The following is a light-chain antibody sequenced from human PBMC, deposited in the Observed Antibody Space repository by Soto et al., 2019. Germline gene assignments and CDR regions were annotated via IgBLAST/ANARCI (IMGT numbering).Light chain of an antibody. V-gene: IGLV2-14*01. CDR1: SSDVGGYNY. J-gene: IGLJ1*01. CDR2: DVT. Sequence: QAASVSGSPGQSITISCTGTSSDVGGYNYVSWYQQHPGKAPKLMIYDVTNRPSGVSNRFSGSKSGNTASLTISGLQAEDEADYYCSSYTSSSTPGVFGTGTKVTVL. CDR3: SSYTSSSTPGV.